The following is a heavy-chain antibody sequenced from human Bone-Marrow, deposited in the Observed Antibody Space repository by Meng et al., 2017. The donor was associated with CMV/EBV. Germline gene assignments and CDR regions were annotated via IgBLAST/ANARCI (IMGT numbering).Heavy chain of an antibody. V-gene: IGHV1-69*05. Sequence: SVKVSCKASGGTFSSYAISWVRQAPGQGLEWTGGIIPIFGTANYAQKFQGRVTMTRDTSISTAYMELSRLRSDDTAVYYCARFYDTSGADYWGQGTLVTVSS. J-gene: IGHJ4*02. CDR1: GGTFSSYA. D-gene: IGHD3-22*01. CDR3: ARFYDTSGADY. CDR2: IIPIFGTA.